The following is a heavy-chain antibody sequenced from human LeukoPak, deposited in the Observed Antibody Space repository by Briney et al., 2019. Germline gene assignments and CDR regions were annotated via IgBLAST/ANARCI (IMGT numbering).Heavy chain of an antibody. Sequence: DSVKVSCKASGYTFTGYYMHWVRQAPGQGLEWMGWINPNSGGTNYAQKFQGRVTMTRDTSISTAYMELSRLRSDDTAVYYCARVLRPAYYYYGMDVWGQGTTVTASS. CDR2: INPNSGGT. CDR1: GYTFTGYY. V-gene: IGHV1-2*02. J-gene: IGHJ6*02. CDR3: ARVLRPAYYYYGMDV.